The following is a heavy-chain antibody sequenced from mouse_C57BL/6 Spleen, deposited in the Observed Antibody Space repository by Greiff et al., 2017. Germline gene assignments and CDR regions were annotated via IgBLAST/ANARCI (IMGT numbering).Heavy chain of an antibody. J-gene: IGHJ4*01. CDR3: ARHPLMDY. V-gene: IGHV1-76*01. CDR2: IYPGSGNT. D-gene: IGHD6-1*01. CDR1: GYTFTDYY. Sequence: VQLQQSGAELVRPGASVKLSCKASGYTFTDYYINWVKQRPGQGLEWIARIYPGSGNTYYNEKFKGKATLTAEKSSSTAYMQLSSLTSEDSAVYFCARHPLMDYWGQGTSVTVSS.